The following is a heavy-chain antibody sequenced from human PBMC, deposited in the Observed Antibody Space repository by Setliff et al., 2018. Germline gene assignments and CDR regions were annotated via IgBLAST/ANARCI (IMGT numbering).Heavy chain of an antibody. Sequence: SETLSLTCTVSGGSISSYYWSWIRQPPGKGLEWTGYIYYSGSTNYNPSLKSRVTISVDTSKNHFSLKVNSVTAADTALYYCARSPSSGAYWNPRPFYSDYWGQGTLVTVSS. CDR2: IYYSGST. J-gene: IGHJ4*02. V-gene: IGHV4-59*08. CDR1: GGSISSYY. D-gene: IGHD1-26*01. CDR3: ARSPSSGAYWNPRPFYSDY.